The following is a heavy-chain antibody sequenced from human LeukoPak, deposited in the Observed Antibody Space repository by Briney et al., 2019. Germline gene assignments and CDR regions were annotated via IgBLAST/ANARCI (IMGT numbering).Heavy chain of an antibody. V-gene: IGHV3-30-3*01. CDR2: LSYDGSNT. CDR3: ARVPGIAATAYYYYAMDV. D-gene: IGHD6-13*01. CDR1: GFTFSSYA. J-gene: IGHJ6*02. Sequence: PGKSLRLSCAASGFTFSSYAMHWVRQAPGKEPEWVAVLSYDGSNTYHADSVKGRFTISRDNSKNTLYLQMNSLRPEDTAVYYCARVPGIAATAYYYYAMDVWGQGTTVTVSS.